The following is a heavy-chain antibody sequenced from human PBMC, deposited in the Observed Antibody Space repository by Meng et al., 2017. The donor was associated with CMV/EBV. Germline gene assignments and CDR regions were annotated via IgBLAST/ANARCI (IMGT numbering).Heavy chain of an antibody. Sequence: VQLQAAAPVLVNPSETLSPSCTVSGGSISSYYWSWIRQPAGKGLEWIGRIYTSGSTNYNPSLKSRVTMSVDTSKNQFSLKLSSVTAADTAVYYCARHGDTAMVVGIDYWGQGTLVTVSS. D-gene: IGHD5-18*01. CDR3: ARHGDTAMVVGIDY. CDR1: GGSISSYY. J-gene: IGHJ4*02. V-gene: IGHV4-4*07. CDR2: IYTSGST.